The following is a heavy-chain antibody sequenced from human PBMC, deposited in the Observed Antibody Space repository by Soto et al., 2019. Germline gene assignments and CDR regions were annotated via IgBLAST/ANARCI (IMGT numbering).Heavy chain of an antibody. D-gene: IGHD6-19*01. CDR3: TGLSSSGGWYY. J-gene: IGHJ4*02. V-gene: IGHV3-73*01. CDR2: IRSKANSYAT. Sequence: EVQLVESGGGLVQPGGSLTLSCAASGFTFSVSAMHWVRQASGKRLEWVGRIRSKANSYATVYAASVKGRFSISRDDSKNTAYLQMSSLKTEDTAVYYCTGLSSSGGWYYWGQGILVTVSS. CDR1: GFTFSVSA.